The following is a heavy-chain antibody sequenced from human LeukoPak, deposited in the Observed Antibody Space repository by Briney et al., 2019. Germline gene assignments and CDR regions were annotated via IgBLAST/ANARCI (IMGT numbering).Heavy chain of an antibody. D-gene: IGHD3-10*01. CDR1: GFTVNSIF. CDR3: ARENGRGVISPYFDS. V-gene: IGHV3-66*01. J-gene: IGHJ4*02. CDR2: LYSGGRT. Sequence: GGSLRLSCAASGFTVNSIFMSWVCQAPGKGLEWISVLYSGGRTDYADSVKGRFTISRDNSKNMLYLQMNNLRPEDTAVYYCARENGRGVISPYFDSWGQGTLVTVSS.